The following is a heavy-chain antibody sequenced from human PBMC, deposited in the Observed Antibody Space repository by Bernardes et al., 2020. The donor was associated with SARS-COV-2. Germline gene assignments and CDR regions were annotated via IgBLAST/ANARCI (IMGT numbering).Heavy chain of an antibody. CDR2: ISSSSTI. CDR1: GFTFSTYT. Sequence: GGSLRLSCAASGFTFSTYTMNWVRQAPGKGLEWVSSISSSSTINYADSVKGRFTISRDNAKNSVYLQMNSLRAEDTAVYYCARNFGLWGRGTLVTVSS. J-gene: IGHJ2*01. V-gene: IGHV3-48*01. CDR3: ARNFGL.